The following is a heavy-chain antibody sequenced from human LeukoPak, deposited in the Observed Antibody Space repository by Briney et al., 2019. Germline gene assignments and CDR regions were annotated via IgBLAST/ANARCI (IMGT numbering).Heavy chain of an antibody. Sequence: PSETLSLTCTVSGYSISSGYYWGWIRQPPGKGLEWIGSIYHSGSTYYNPSLKSRVTISVDTSKNQFSLKLSSVTAADTAVYYCARHPSSSWFFDPWGQGTLVTVSS. D-gene: IGHD6-13*01. J-gene: IGHJ5*02. CDR3: ARHPSSSWFFDP. CDR1: GYSISSGYY. V-gene: IGHV4-38-2*02. CDR2: IYHSGST.